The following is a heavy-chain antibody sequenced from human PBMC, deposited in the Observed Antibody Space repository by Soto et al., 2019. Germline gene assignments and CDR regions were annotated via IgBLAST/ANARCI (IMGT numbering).Heavy chain of an antibody. D-gene: IGHD3-22*01. CDR1: GFTFNSYS. Sequence: GGSLRLSCAASGFTFNSYSMNLVRQSPGKGLEWLSYINSRGTSIYYADSMKGRFTISRDNAKNSLYLQMNSLRDEDTAVYFCAREPTMKEDAFDIWGQGTMVTV. J-gene: IGHJ3*02. V-gene: IGHV3-48*02. CDR2: INSRGTSI. CDR3: AREPTMKEDAFDI.